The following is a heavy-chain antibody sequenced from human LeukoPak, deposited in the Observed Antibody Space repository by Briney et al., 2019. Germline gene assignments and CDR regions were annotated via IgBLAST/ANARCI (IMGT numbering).Heavy chain of an antibody. CDR2: ITLSGVST. CDR3: ASLLGYCSGDSCFNWFGP. CDR1: GLTFSNNA. J-gene: IGHJ5*02. Sequence: GGSLRLSCKASGLTFSNNAMSWVRQAPGKGLEWVSFITLSGVSTFYADSVKGRFTISRDNSKNTLYLQMNNLTVEDTAMYYCASLLGYCSGDSCFNWFGPWGQGTLVAVSS. V-gene: IGHV3-23*01. D-gene: IGHD2-15*01.